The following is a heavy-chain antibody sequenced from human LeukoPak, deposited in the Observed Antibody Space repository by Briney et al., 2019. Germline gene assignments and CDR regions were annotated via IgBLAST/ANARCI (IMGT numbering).Heavy chain of an antibody. CDR3: AKAGIVVPATPEY. Sequence: TGGSLRLSCAASGFTFSSYAMNWVRQAPGKGLEWVSVISSSGGTTYYSDSVKGRFIISRDNSKNTLYLRMNSLRAEDTAVYYCAKAGIVVPATPEYCGQGTQVTVSS. CDR2: ISSSGGTT. J-gene: IGHJ4*02. V-gene: IGHV3-23*01. D-gene: IGHD6-19*01. CDR1: GFTFSSYA.